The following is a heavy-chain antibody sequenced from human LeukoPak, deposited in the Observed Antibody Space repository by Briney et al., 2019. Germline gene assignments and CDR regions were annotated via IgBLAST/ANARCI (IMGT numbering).Heavy chain of an antibody. D-gene: IGHD2-2*02. CDR1: GYTFTGYY. J-gene: IGHJ6*02. V-gene: IGHV1-2*02. CDR2: ISPNSGGT. Sequence: ASVKVACKASGYTFTGYYMHWVRQAPGQGLEWMGWISPNSGGTNYAQKFQGRVTMTRDTSISTAYMELSRLRSDDTAVYYCASGAYCSSTSCYTYYYGMDVWGQGTTVTVSS. CDR3: ASGAYCSSTSCYTYYYGMDV.